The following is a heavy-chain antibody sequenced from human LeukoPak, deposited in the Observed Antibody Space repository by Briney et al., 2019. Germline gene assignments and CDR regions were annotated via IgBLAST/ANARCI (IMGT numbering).Heavy chain of an antibody. J-gene: IGHJ4*02. D-gene: IGHD5-18*01. Sequence: ASVKVSCKASGYTFTIYYMHWVRQAPGQVLEWLGIINPNGGGTNYAQKFQGRVTITADESTSTAYMELSSLRSEDTAVYYCARDGTAMAYDYWGQGTLVTVSS. CDR1: GYTFTIYY. CDR3: ARDGTAMAYDY. V-gene: IGHV1-46*01. CDR2: INPNGGGT.